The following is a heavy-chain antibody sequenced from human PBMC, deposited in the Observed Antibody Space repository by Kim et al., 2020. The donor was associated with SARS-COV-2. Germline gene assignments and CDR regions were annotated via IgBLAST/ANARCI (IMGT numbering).Heavy chain of an antibody. D-gene: IGHD2-2*01. CDR3: ARAGSVVVPAAIEGHYFDY. CDR2: INHSGST. J-gene: IGHJ4*02. Sequence: SETLSLTCAVYGGSFSGYYWSWIRQPPGKGLEWIGEINHSGSTNYNPSLKSRVTISVDTSKNQFSLKLSSVTAADTAVYYCARAGSVVVPAAIEGHYFDYWGQGTLVTVSS. CDR1: GGSFSGYY. V-gene: IGHV4-34*01.